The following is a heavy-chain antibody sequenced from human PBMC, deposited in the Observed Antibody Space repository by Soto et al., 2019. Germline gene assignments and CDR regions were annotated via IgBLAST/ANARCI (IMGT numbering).Heavy chain of an antibody. CDR2: IYYSGNT. J-gene: IGHJ6*02. Sequence: SETLSLTCSVSGGSISSGYYYWSWIRQPPGKVLEWIGNIYYSGNTYYNPSLKSRLIISIDTSKNQFSLKVGSVTAADTAVYFCARVPSPFDFYYAMDVWGQGTTVTVSS. CDR3: ARVPSPFDFYYAMDV. D-gene: IGHD3-16*01. CDR1: GGSISSGYYY. V-gene: IGHV4-30-4*02.